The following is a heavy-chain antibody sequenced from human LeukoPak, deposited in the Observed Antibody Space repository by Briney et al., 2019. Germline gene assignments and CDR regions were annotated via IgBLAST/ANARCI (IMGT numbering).Heavy chain of an antibody. CDR2: INWNGGST. J-gene: IGHJ6*02. D-gene: IGHD1-26*01. CDR3: AGALGGYPLDYYYGMDA. CDR1: GFTFDDYG. Sequence: GGSLRLSCAASGFTFDDYGVSWVCQAPGKGLEWVSGINWNGGSTGYADSVKGRFTISRDNAKNSLYLQMNSLRAEDTALYYCAGALGGYPLDYYYGMDAWGQGTTVTVSS. V-gene: IGHV3-20*04.